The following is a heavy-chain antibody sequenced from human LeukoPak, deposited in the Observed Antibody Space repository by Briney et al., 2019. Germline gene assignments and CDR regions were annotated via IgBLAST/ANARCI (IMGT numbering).Heavy chain of an antibody. J-gene: IGHJ4*02. D-gene: IGHD3-22*01. CDR3: ARAPDDSSGYYPLDY. V-gene: IGHV4-59*01. CDR2: IYYSGST. Sequence: PSETLSLTCTVSGGSISSYYRSWIRQPPGKGLEWIGYIYYSGSTNYNPSLKSRVTISVDTSKNQFSLKLNSVTAADTAVYYCARAPDDSSGYYPLDYWGQGTLVTVSS. CDR1: GGSISSYY.